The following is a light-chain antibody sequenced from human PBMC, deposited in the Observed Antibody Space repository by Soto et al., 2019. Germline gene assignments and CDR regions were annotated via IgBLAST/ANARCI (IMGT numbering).Light chain of an antibody. CDR3: SSHTSTRTAV. V-gene: IGLV2-14*01. J-gene: IGLJ3*02. CDR1: SRDVGGYNY. CDR2: EVS. Sequence: QSALTQPASVSGSPGQSITISCTGTSRDVGGYNYVSWYQQYPGKAPKLMIYEVSNRPSGVSNRFSGSKSGNTASLTISGLQAEDEADYYCSSHTSTRTAVFGGGTKLTVL.